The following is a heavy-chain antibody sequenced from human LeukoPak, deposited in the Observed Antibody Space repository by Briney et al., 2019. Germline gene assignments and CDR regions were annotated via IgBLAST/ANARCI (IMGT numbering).Heavy chain of an antibody. CDR1: GGSFSGYY. CDR2: IYTSGST. V-gene: IGHV4-59*10. J-gene: IGHJ5*02. D-gene: IGHD6-6*01. CDR3: ARHYSSSWFDP. Sequence: PSETLSLTCAVYGGSFSGYYWSWIRQPPGKGLEWIGRIYTSGSTNYNPSLKSRVTMSVDTSKNQFSLKLSSVTAADTAVYYCARHYSSSWFDPWGQGTLVTVSS.